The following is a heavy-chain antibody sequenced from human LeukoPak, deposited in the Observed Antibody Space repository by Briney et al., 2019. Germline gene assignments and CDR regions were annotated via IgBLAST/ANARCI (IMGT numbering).Heavy chain of an antibody. D-gene: IGHD1-26*01. Sequence: GGSLRLSCAASGFTFSSYSMHWVRQAPGKGLKSVSAIISNGGSTYYANSVKGRFTISRDNSKNTLYLQMGSLRVEDMAVYYCARVRMGATVSDFYYYYMDVWGKGTTVTVSS. CDR3: ARVRMGATVSDFYYYYMDV. CDR1: GFTFSSYS. CDR2: IISNGGST. J-gene: IGHJ6*03. V-gene: IGHV3-64*01.